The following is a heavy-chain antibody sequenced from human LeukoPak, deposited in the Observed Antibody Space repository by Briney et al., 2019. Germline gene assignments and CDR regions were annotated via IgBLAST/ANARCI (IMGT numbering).Heavy chain of an antibody. J-gene: IGHJ2*01. CDR2: INSDGKTT. D-gene: IGHD1-7*01. V-gene: IGHV3-74*03. Sequence: GGSLRLPRTASALTVTNTWRDQVRQTPGKGLVWVARINSDGKTTMYADSVKGRFTISRDNAKNTLYLQMNSLRVEDTAFYYCARTTEYLRPGHTYPDCNYRPFDLWGRGTLVTVSS. CDR1: ALTVTNTW. CDR3: ARTTEYLRPGHTYPDCNYRPFDL.